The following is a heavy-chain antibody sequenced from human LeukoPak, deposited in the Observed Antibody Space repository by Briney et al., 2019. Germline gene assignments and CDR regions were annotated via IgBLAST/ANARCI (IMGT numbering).Heavy chain of an antibody. D-gene: IGHD2-21*01. CDR2: ISAYNGNT. Sequence: GASVKVSCKASGYTFTSYGISWVRQAPGQGLEWMGWISAYNGNTNYAQKLQGRVTMTTDTSTSTAYMELRSLRSDDTAVYYCARFQVRPSSLRPAYYYGMDVWGKGTTVTVSS. CDR3: ARFQVRPSSLRPAYYYGMDV. J-gene: IGHJ6*04. V-gene: IGHV1-18*04. CDR1: GYTFTSYG.